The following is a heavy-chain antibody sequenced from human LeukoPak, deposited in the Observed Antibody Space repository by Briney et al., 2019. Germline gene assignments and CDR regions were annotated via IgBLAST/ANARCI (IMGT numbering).Heavy chain of an antibody. CDR3: ATSELQDDAFDI. CDR1: GYTFTSYY. Sequence: GASVKVSCKASGYTFTSYYMHWVRQAPGQGLEWMGIINPSGGSTSYAQKFQGRVTMTRDTSTSTVYMELSSLRSEDTAVYYCATSELQDDAFDIWGQGTMVTVSS. D-gene: IGHD1-7*01. J-gene: IGHJ3*02. V-gene: IGHV1-46*01. CDR2: INPSGGST.